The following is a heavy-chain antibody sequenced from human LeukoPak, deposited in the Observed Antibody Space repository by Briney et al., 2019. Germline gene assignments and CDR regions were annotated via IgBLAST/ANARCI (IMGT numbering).Heavy chain of an antibody. D-gene: IGHD1-1*01. Sequence: GGSLRLSCAASGFTFSSYSMNWVRQAPGKGLEWVSSISSSSSYIYYADSVKGRFTISRDNAKNSLYLQMNSLRAEDTAVYHCAKKQQAGTGWNYMDVWGTGTTVTVSS. CDR3: AKKQQAGTGWNYMDV. CDR2: ISSSSSYI. CDR1: GFTFSSYS. J-gene: IGHJ6*03. V-gene: IGHV3-21*04.